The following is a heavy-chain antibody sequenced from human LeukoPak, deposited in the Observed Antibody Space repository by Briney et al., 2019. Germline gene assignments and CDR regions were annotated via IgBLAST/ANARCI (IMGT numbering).Heavy chain of an antibody. D-gene: IGHD2-15*01. J-gene: IGHJ4*02. CDR1: GGPISSFY. CDR3: ARNPRYCSGGSCSRSFDY. Sequence: PSGTLSLTCPVSGGPISSFYWSWIRQPPGEGLGGVGVIYYSGSTNYNPSLKSRVTISVDTSKNQFSLKLSSVTAADTAVYYCARNPRYCSGGSCSRSFDYWGQGTLVTVSS. CDR2: IYYSGST. V-gene: IGHV4-59*01.